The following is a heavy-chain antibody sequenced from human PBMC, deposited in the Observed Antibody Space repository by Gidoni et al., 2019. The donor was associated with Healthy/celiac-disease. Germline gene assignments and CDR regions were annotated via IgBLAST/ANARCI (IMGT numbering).Heavy chain of an antibody. J-gene: IGHJ4*02. D-gene: IGHD2-21*02. CDR1: GGSISSRGYY. V-gene: IGHV4-31*03. CDR2: IYYSGST. CDR3: ARTSTQGGGDCYWFDY. Sequence: QVQLQESGPGLVKPSQTLSLTCTVSGGSISSRGYYWSWIRQHPGKGLEWIGYIYYSGSTYYKPSLKRRVTISVDTSKNKFSLKLSSVTAADTAVYYCARTSTQGGGDCYWFDYWGQGTLVTVSS.